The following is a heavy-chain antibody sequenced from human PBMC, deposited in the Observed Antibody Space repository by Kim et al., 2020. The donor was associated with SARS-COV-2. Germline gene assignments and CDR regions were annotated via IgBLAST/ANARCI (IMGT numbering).Heavy chain of an antibody. V-gene: IGHV1-69*01. CDR3: ASAPDYGDYRVDY. J-gene: IGHJ4*02. D-gene: IGHD4-17*01. Sequence: AQKFQGRVTITADESTSTAYMELSSLRSEDTAVYYCASAPDYGDYRVDYWGQGTLVTVSS.